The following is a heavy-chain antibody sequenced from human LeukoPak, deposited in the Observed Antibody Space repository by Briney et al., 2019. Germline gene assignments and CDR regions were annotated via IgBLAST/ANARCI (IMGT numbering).Heavy chain of an antibody. Sequence: SETLSLTCTVSGGPISSYYWIWIRQPPGKGLEWVGYMYYSGSNNYNPSLKSRVTISVDTSKNQFSLKLSSVTAADTAVHYCARAGIAAAGSIRGVKYFQHWGQGTVVTVSS. CDR1: GGPISSYY. CDR2: MYYSGSN. V-gene: IGHV4-59*12. J-gene: IGHJ1*01. CDR3: ARAGIAAAGSIRGVKYFQH. D-gene: IGHD6-13*01.